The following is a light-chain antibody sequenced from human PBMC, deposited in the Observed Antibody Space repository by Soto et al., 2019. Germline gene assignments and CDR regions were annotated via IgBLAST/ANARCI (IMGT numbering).Light chain of an antibody. Sequence: EIVLTQSPGTLSLSPGERATLSCRASQSVTNSFLAWCQQKPGQAPRLLIYGASTRASGIPDRISGSGSGTDFTLTISRLEPEDFAVYYCQQYGSSPRTFGQGTKVEIK. V-gene: IGKV3-20*01. CDR3: QQYGSSPRT. J-gene: IGKJ1*01. CDR2: GAS. CDR1: QSVTNSF.